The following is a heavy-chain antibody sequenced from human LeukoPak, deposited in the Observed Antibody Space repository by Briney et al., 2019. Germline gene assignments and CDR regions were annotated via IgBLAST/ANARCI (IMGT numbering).Heavy chain of an antibody. V-gene: IGHV3-23*01. D-gene: IGHD3-16*01. J-gene: IGHJ4*02. CDR3: AHFSGITSHFDY. CDR1: GFTFSSYE. Sequence: GGSLRLSRAASGFTFSSYEMNWVRQAPGKGLEWVSAISGSGGSTYYADSVKGRFTISRDNSKNTLYLQMNSLRAEDTAVYYCAHFSGITSHFDYWGQGTLVTVSS. CDR2: ISGSGGST.